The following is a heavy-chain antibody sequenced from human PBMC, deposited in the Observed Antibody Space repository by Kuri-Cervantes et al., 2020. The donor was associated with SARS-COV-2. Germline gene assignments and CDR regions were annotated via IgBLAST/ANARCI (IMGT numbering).Heavy chain of an antibody. CDR2: IFHSGST. V-gene: IGHV4-38-2*02. CDR3: AGGGDTAMVNYYSYYMDV. D-gene: IGHD5-18*01. J-gene: IGHJ6*03. Sequence: SETLSLTCTVSDYSISSGYFWGWIRQPPGKGLECIGNIFHSGSTYYNPSLKSRVTISVDTSKNQSSLKLSSVTAADTAVYYCAGGGDTAMVNYYSYYMDVWRKGTTVTVSS. CDR1: DYSISSGYF.